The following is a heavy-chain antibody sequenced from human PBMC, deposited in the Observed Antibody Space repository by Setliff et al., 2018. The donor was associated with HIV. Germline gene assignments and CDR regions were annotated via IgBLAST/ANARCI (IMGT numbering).Heavy chain of an antibody. D-gene: IGHD2-2*01. J-gene: IGHJ5*02. CDR2: IYPDDSNI. CDR3: ARRSSMSSTADL. Sequence: PGESLKISCKAVDYTFTTYWIGWVRQMPGEGLEWMGIIYPDDSNIRYNPSFQSQVTISADKSITTAYLEIHNLKASDTATYYCARRSSMSSTADLWGQGTLVTVSS. CDR1: DYTFTTYW. V-gene: IGHV5-51*01.